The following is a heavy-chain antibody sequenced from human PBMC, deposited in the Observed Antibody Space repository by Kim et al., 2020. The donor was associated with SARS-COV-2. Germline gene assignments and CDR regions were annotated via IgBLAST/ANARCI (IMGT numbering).Heavy chain of an antibody. D-gene: IGHD6-13*01. CDR2: INPNSGGT. CDR3: ARDLTWIPTRIAAAGTNYYYGMDV. V-gene: IGHV1-2*04. Sequence: ASVKVSCKASGYTSTGYYMHWVRQAPGQGLEWMGWINPNSGGTNYAQKFQGWVTMTRDTSISTAYMELSRLRSDDTAVYYCARDLTWIPTRIAAAGTNYYYGMDVWGQGTTVTVSS. CDR1: GYTSTGYY. J-gene: IGHJ6*02.